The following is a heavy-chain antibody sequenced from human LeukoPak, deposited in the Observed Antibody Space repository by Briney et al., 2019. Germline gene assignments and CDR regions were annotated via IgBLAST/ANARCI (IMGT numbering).Heavy chain of an antibody. J-gene: IGHJ4*02. CDR3: ASYKTYYDSSGNPFDY. Sequence: SETLSLTCTVFGYSISSAYSWGWIRQPPGKGLEWIGSIYHNGNTYYNSSLESRVTISVDTSENQFSLKLSSVTAADTAVYYCASYKTYYDSSGNPFDYWGQGTLVTVSS. D-gene: IGHD3-22*01. CDR1: GYSISSAYS. V-gene: IGHV4-38-2*02. CDR2: IYHNGNT.